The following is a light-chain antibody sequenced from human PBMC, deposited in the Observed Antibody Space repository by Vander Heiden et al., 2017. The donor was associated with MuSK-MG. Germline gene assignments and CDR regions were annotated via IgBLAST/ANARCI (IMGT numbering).Light chain of an antibody. V-gene: IGKV3-20*01. CDR2: GAS. CDR3: QQDDTSPLT. CDR1: QSVSSNY. Sequence: EIVLTQSPGTLSLSAGERATLSCRASQSVSSNYLAWYQQKPGQAPRLLIYGASKRATGIPDRFSGSGSETDFTLTISGLEPEDFAVFYCQQDDTSPLTFGGGTKVEIK. J-gene: IGKJ4*01.